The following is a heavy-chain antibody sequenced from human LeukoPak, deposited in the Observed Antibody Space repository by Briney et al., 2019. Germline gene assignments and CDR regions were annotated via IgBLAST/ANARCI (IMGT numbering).Heavy chain of an antibody. CDR2: INPSGGST. D-gene: IGHD3-22*01. CDR3: AREAWYYDSSGYYDY. Sequence: GASVKVSCKASGYTFTSYYMHWVRQAPGQGLEWMGIINPSGGSTSYAQKFQGRVTMTRDTSTSSVYMELSSLRSEDTAVYYCAREAWYYDSSGYYDYWGQGTLVTVSS. V-gene: IGHV1-46*01. J-gene: IGHJ4*02. CDR1: GYTFTSYY.